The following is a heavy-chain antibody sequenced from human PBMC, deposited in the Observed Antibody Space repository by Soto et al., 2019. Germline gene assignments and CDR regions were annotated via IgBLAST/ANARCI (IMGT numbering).Heavy chain of an antibody. J-gene: IGHJ4*02. CDR1: GGSLPSSLYH. D-gene: IGHD6-19*01. CDR2: IYYSGST. Sequence: PSENLSLTCTFSGGSLPSSLYHWGWVPQSPGKGLEWIESIYYSGSTHYNPSLKSRVTVSVDTSKNQFSLKLTSVTAADTAVYFCVSHRNYIVVSGSFFDYWSQGTLVTVSS. CDR3: VSHRNYIVVSGSFFDY. V-gene: IGHV4-39*01.